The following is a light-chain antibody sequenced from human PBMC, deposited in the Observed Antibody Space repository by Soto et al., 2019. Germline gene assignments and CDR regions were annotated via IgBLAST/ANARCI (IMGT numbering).Light chain of an antibody. J-gene: IGKJ2*01. CDR2: AAS. CDR1: QSITTY. CDR3: QHYNSYYT. V-gene: IGKV1-16*01. Sequence: IQMSQSPSSLSAYVGDRVTVTCRASQSITTYLNWYQQKPGKAPKLLVYAASRLQSGVPSRFSGSGSGTEFTLTISSLQPDDFATYYCQHYNSYYTFGQGTKVDIK.